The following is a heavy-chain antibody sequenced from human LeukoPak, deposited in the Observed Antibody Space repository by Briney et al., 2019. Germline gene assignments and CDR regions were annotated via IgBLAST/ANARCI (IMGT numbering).Heavy chain of an antibody. D-gene: IGHD1/OR15-1a*01. CDR3: AKGWRGGTIQDFDY. CDR2: ISSSGSTI. V-gene: IGHV3-48*03. Sequence: GGSLRLSCAASGFTFSSYEMNWVRQAPGKGLEWVSYISSSGSTIYYADSVKGRFTISRDNSKNTLYLQMNSLRAEDTAVYYCAKGWRGGTIQDFDYWGQGTLVTVFS. CDR1: GFTFSSYE. J-gene: IGHJ4*02.